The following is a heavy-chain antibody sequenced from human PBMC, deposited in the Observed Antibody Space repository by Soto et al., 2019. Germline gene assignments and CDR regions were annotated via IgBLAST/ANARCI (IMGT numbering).Heavy chain of an antibody. CDR2: IKSKTDGGTT. V-gene: IGHV3-15*07. J-gene: IGHJ6*02. Sequence: GGSLRLSCAASGFTFSNAWMNWVRQAPGKGLEWVGRIKSKTDGGTTDYAAPVKGRFTISRDDSKNTLYLQMNSLKTEDTAVYYCTTSATRNCSSTSCYYYYYYGIDVWGQGTTVTVPS. CDR1: GFTFSNAW. CDR3: TTSATRNCSSTSCYYYYYYGIDV. D-gene: IGHD2-2*01.